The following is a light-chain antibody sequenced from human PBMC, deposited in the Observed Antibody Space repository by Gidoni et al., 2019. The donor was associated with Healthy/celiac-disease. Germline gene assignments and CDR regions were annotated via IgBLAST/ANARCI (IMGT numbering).Light chain of an antibody. CDR2: AAS. Sequence: DIQMTQSPSSLSAAVGARVTLTCRASQSISSYLNWYQQKPGKAPKLLIYAASSLQSGVPSRFSGSGSGTDFTLTISSLQPEDFATYYCQQSYSTPPTFXQXTKVEIK. V-gene: IGKV1-39*01. CDR3: QQSYSTPPT. CDR1: QSISSY. J-gene: IGKJ1*01.